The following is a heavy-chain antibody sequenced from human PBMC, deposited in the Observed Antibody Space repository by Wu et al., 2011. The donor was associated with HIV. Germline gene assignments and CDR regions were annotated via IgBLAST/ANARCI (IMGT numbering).Heavy chain of an antibody. D-gene: IGHD6-13*01. CDR3: TRLEYSSSWDY. CDR2: IRSKANSYAT. CDR1: GFTFSGSA. Sequence: LVESGEAWSSLGVPELSCAASGFTFSGSAMHWVRQASGKGLEWVGRIRSKANSYATAYAASVKGRFTISRDDSKNTAYLQMNSLKTEDTAVYYCTRLEYSSSWDYWGQGTLVTVSS. V-gene: IGHV3-73*02. J-gene: IGHJ4*02.